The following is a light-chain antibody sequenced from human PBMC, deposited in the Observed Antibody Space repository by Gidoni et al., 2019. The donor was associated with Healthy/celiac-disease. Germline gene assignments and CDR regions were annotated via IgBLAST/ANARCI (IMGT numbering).Light chain of an antibody. J-gene: IGKJ4*01. Sequence: DIQMTQSPSSLSASVGDRVTITCRASQGISNYLAWYQQKPGKVPKLLIYAASTLQSGVPSRFRGSGSGTDFTLTISSLQPEDVATYYCQKYNSASSTFXGXTKVEIK. V-gene: IGKV1-27*01. CDR2: AAS. CDR3: QKYNSASST. CDR1: QGISNY.